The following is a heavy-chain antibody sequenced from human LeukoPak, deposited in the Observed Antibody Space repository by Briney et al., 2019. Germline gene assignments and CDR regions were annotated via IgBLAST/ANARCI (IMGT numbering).Heavy chain of an antibody. D-gene: IGHD3-10*01. Sequence: SETLSLTCAVSGGSISSYYWSWIRQPPGKGLEWIGYIYYSGSTNYNPSLKSRVTISLDTSKNQFSLKLSSVTAADTAVYYCARSELLWFGGVNSGFDYWGQGTLVTVSS. CDR2: IYYSGST. CDR3: ARSELLWFGGVNSGFDY. CDR1: GGSISSYY. V-gene: IGHV4-59*01. J-gene: IGHJ4*02.